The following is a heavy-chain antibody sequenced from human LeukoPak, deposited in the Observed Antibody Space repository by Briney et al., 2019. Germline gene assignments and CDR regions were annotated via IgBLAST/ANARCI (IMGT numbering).Heavy chain of an antibody. J-gene: IGHJ4*02. D-gene: IGHD3-22*01. Sequence: ASVKVSCKASGYTFTGYYMHWVRQAPGQGLEWMGIINPSGGSTSYAQKFQGRVTMTRDMSTSTVYMELSSLRSEDTAVYYCARGDYYDSSGYYSLFDYWGQGTLVTVSS. CDR1: GYTFTGYY. CDR3: ARGDYYDSSGYYSLFDY. V-gene: IGHV1-46*01. CDR2: INPSGGST.